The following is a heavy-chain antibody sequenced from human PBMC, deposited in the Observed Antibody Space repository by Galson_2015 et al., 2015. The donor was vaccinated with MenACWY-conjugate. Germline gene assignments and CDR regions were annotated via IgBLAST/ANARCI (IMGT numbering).Heavy chain of an antibody. V-gene: IGHV3-23*01. CDR1: GFTVSTNY. D-gene: IGHD3-22*01. CDR2: ISGSGGST. Sequence: SLRLSCAASGFTVSTNYMNWVRQAPGKGLEWVSAISGSGGSTYYADSVKGRFTISRDNSKNTLYLQMNSLRAEDTAVYYCAKTMGTMIVVVPLFDYWGQGTLVTVSS. J-gene: IGHJ4*02. CDR3: AKTMGTMIVVVPLFDY.